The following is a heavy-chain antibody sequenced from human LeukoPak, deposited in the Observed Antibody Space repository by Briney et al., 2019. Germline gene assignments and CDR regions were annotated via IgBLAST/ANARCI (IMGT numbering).Heavy chain of an antibody. CDR3: ARDGGRT. V-gene: IGHV1-46*03. D-gene: IGHD3-16*01. CDR1: GGTFSSYA. CDR2: INPSGGST. J-gene: IGHJ5*02. Sequence: GSSVKVSCKASGGTFSSYAISWVRQAPGQGLEWMGIINPSGGSTSYAQKFQGRVTMTRDTSTSTVYMELSSLRSEDTAVYYCARDGGRTWGQGTLVTVSS.